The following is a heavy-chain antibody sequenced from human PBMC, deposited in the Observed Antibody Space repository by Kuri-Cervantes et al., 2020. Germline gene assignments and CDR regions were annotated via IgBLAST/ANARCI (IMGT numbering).Heavy chain of an antibody. CDR1: GGSFSGYY. J-gene: IGHJ6*03. Sequence: SETLSLTCAVYGGSFSGYYWSWIRQPPGKGLEWIGEINHFGSTNYNPSLKSRITTSVDTSKNQFSLNLTSVTAADTAVYYCARHIVATIFGPRGSPKISGMDVWGKGTTVTVSS. V-gene: IGHV4-34*01. CDR2: INHFGST. CDR3: ARHIVATIFGPRGSPKISGMDV. D-gene: IGHD5-12*01.